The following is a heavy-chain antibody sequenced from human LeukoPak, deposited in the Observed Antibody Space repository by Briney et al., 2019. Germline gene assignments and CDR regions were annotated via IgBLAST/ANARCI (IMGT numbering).Heavy chain of an antibody. CDR2: IYYSGST. Sequence: PSETLSLTCTVSGGSISSSSYYWGWIRQPPGKRLEWIGSIYYSGSTYYNPSLKSRVTISVDTSKNQFSLKLSSVTAADTAVYYCASYYYDSSGFDYWGQGTLVTVSS. J-gene: IGHJ4*02. CDR1: GGSISSSSYY. D-gene: IGHD3-22*01. V-gene: IGHV4-39*07. CDR3: ASYYYDSSGFDY.